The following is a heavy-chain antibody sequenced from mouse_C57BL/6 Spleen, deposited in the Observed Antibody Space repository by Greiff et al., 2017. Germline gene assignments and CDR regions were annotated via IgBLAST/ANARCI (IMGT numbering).Heavy chain of an antibody. V-gene: IGHV1-42*01. Sequence: VQLQQSGPELVKPGASVKISCKASGYSFTGYYMNWVKQSPEKSLEWIGEINPSTGGTTYNQKFKAKATLTVDKSSSTAYMQLKSLTSEDSAVYDCASKKMFAYWGQGTLVTVSA. CDR3: ASKKMFAY. CDR2: INPSTGGT. J-gene: IGHJ3*01. CDR1: GYSFTGYY.